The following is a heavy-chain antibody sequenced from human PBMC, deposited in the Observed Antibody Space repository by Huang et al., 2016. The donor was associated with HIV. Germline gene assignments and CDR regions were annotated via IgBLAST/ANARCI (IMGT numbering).Heavy chain of an antibody. Sequence: QVTLRESGPELVKPTQTLTLTCTFSGLSLSSSGSVVKWIRQPPGKALEWLARIDWDDEQYYNSALEPRLTISKDTSKNQVVLTMTDMDPADTATYYCARIWNSNTFFDYWGQGTVVTVSS. V-gene: IGHV2-70*15. D-gene: IGHD6-13*01. CDR2: IDWDDEQ. J-gene: IGHJ4*02. CDR3: ARIWNSNTFFDY. CDR1: GLSLSSSGSV.